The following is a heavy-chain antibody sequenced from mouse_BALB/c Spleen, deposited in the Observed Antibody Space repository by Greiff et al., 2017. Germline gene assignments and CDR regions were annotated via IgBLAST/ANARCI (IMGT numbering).Heavy chain of an antibody. D-gene: IGHD1-1*01. CDR3: ARDEGGYGSRGAFDY. V-gene: IGHV3-6*02. CDR2: ISYDGSN. CDR1: GYSITSGYY. Sequence: VQLKESGPGLVKPSQSLSLTCSVTGYSITSGYYWNWIRQFPGNKLEWMGYISYDGSNNYNPSLKNRISITRDTSKNQFFLKLNSVTTEDTATYYCARDEGGYGSRGAFDYWGQGTTLTVSS. J-gene: IGHJ2*01.